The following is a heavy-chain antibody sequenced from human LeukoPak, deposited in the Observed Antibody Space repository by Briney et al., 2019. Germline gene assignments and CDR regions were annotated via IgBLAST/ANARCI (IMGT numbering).Heavy chain of an antibody. V-gene: IGHV3-23*01. Sequence: GGSLRLSCAASGFTVSNNDMTWVRQAPGKGLEWVSSISSSSSYIYYADSVKGRFTISRDNSKNTLYLQMNSLRAEDTAVYYCAKDNPDYGDPDAFDIWGQGTMVTVSS. CDR3: AKDNPDYGDPDAFDI. CDR2: ISSSSSYI. D-gene: IGHD4-17*01. J-gene: IGHJ3*02. CDR1: GFTVSNND.